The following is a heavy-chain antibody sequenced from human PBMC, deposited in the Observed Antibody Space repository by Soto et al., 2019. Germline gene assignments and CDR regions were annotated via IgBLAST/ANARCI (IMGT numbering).Heavy chain of an antibody. V-gene: IGHV5-10-1*01. J-gene: IGHJ4*02. CDR2: IDPSDSYT. CDR1: GYSFTSYW. CDR3: ARPSVVGGYDRRFDY. Sequence: GESLKISGKGSGYSFTSYWISWVLQMPGKGLEWMGRIDPSDSYTNYSPSFQGHVTISADKSISTAYLQWSSLKASDTAMYYCARPSVVGGYDRRFDYWGQGTLVTVSS. D-gene: IGHD5-12*01.